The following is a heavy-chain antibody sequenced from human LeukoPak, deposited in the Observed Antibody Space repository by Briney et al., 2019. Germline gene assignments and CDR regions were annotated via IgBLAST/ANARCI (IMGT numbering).Heavy chain of an antibody. V-gene: IGHV3-74*01. Sequence: GGSLRLSCAASGFTFSRYWMHWVRQAPGKGLVWVSRIDEYGTTINYADSVKGRFTISRNNAGDTLFLQMDSLRAEDTGVYYCASPKTPSGSYGDFDYWGQGTLVTVSS. CDR1: GFTFSRYW. CDR2: IDEYGTTI. CDR3: ASPKTPSGSYGDFDY. D-gene: IGHD1-26*01. J-gene: IGHJ4*02.